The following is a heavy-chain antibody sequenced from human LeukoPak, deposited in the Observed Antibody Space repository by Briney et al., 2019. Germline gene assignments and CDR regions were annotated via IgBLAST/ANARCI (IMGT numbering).Heavy chain of an antibody. CDR2: IIPIFGTA. Sequence: SVKVSCKASGGTFSSYAISWVRQAPGQGLEWMGGIIPIFGTANYAQKFQGRVTITADESTSTAYMELSSLRSEDTAVYYCARSLGYSSGWYGGDYWGQGTLVTVSS. D-gene: IGHD6-19*01. CDR3: ARSLGYSSGWYGGDY. V-gene: IGHV1-69*13. J-gene: IGHJ4*02. CDR1: GGTFSSYA.